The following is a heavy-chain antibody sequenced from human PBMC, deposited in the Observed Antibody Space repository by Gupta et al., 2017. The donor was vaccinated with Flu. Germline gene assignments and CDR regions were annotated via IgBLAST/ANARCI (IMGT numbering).Heavy chain of an antibody. J-gene: IGHJ4*02. D-gene: IGHD3-10*01. Sequence: YDESPSHYADSVKGRFTVSRDNFRNMVFLEMNSLRAEDTAVYYCATERGGRGGRDLDNWGQGTLVVVST. V-gene: IGHV3-30-3*01. CDR3: ATERGGRGGRDLDN. CDR2: YDESPS.